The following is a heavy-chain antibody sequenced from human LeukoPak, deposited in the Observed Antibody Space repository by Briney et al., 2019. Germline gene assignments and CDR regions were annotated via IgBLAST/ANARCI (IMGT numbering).Heavy chain of an antibody. D-gene: IGHD2-2*01. V-gene: IGHV1-2*02. Sequence: ASVKVSCKASGYTFTGYYMHWLRQAPGQGLEWMGWINPNSGGTNYAQKFQGRVTMTRDTSISTAYMELSRLRSDDTAVYYCARSDIVVVPSWFDPWGQGTLVTVSS. J-gene: IGHJ5*02. CDR2: INPNSGGT. CDR3: ARSDIVVVPSWFDP. CDR1: GYTFTGYY.